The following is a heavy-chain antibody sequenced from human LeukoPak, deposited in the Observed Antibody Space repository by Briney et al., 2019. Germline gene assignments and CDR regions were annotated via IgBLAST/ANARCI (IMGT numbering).Heavy chain of an antibody. Sequence: PGGSLRLSCAASGFTFSSYSMNWVRQAPGKGLEWVSSISSSSSYIYYADSVKGRFTISRDNSKNTLYLQMNSLRAEDTAVYYCAKDGDDYYDSSGYSDYWGQGTLVTVSS. V-gene: IGHV3-21*04. CDR3: AKDGDDYYDSSGYSDY. CDR1: GFTFSSYS. CDR2: ISSSSSYI. J-gene: IGHJ4*02. D-gene: IGHD3-22*01.